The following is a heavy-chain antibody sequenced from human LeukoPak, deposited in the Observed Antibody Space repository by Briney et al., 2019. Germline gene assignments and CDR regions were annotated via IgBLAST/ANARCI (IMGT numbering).Heavy chain of an antibody. CDR1: GFTVSSNY. D-gene: IGHD4-11*01. Sequence: GGSLRLSCAASGFTVSSNYMSWVRQAPGKGLEWVSVIYSGGSTYYADSVKGRFTISRDNSKSTLYLQMNSLRAEDTAVYYCAREWRYSNYGYYFDYWGQGTLVTVSS. CDR3: AREWRYSNYGYYFDY. V-gene: IGHV3-53*01. CDR2: IYSGGST. J-gene: IGHJ4*02.